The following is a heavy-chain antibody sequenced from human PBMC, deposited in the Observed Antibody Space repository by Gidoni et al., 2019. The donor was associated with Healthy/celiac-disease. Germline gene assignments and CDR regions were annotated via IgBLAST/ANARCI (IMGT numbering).Heavy chain of an antibody. CDR3: ARGVSSVFDY. V-gene: IGHV4-34*01. CDR2: INHSGST. D-gene: IGHD6-19*01. J-gene: IGHJ4*02. Sequence: QVQLQQWGAGLLKPSAPLSLTCAVYGGSVSGYYWSWIRQPPGKGLEWIGEINHSGSTNYNPSLKSRVTISVDTSKNQFSLKLSSVTAADTAVYYCARGVSSVFDYWGQGTLVTVSS. CDR1: GGSVSGYY.